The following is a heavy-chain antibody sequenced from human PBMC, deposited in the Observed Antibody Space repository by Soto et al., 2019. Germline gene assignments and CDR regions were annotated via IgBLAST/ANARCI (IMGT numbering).Heavy chain of an antibody. CDR1: GFTFSSYA. CDR2: ISYDGSNK. V-gene: IGHV3-30-3*01. J-gene: IGHJ4*02. Sequence: LRLSCAASGFTFSSYAMHWVRQAPGKGLEWVAVISYDGSNKYYADSVKGRFTISRDNSKNTLYLQMNSLRAEDTAVYYCAREGQWLDLDYWGQGTLVTVSS. CDR3: AREGQWLDLDY. D-gene: IGHD6-19*01.